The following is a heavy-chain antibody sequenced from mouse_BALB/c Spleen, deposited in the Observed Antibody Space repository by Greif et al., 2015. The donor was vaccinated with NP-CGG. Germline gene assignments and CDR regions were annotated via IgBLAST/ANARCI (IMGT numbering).Heavy chain of an antibody. CDR1: GYTFTSYW. Sequence: VKLMESGAELAKPGASVKMSCKASGYTFTSYWMHWVKQRPGQGLEWIGYINPSTGYTEYNQKFKDKATLTADKSSSTAYMQLSSLTSEDSAVYYCARDDSADFDVWGAGTTVTVSS. CDR3: ARDDSADFDV. J-gene: IGHJ1*01. CDR2: INPSTGYT. D-gene: IGHD2-4*01. V-gene: IGHV1-7*01.